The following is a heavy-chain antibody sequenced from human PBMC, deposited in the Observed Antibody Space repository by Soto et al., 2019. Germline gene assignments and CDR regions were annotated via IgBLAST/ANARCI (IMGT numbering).Heavy chain of an antibody. D-gene: IGHD2-15*01. CDR3: ARAGCDGGRCYTLVGLRYGMDV. CDR1: GFTFSSYA. J-gene: IGHJ6*02. CDR2: ISYDGSNK. Sequence: QVQLVESGGGVVQPGRSLRLSCAASGFTFSSYAMYWVHQAPGKGLEWVAVISYDGSNKYYADSVKGRFTISRDNSKNTLYLQMNSLRAEDTAVYYCARAGCDGGRCYTLVGLRYGMDVWGQGTTVTVSS. V-gene: IGHV3-30-3*01.